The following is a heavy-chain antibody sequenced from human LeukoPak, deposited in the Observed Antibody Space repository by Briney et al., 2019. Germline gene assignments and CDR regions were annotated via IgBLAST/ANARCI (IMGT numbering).Heavy chain of an antibody. CDR1: GGSFSGYY. Sequence: SETLSLTCAVYGGSFSGYYWSWIRQPPGKGLEWIGEINHSGSTNYNPSLKSRVTISVDTSKNQFSLKLSSVTAADTAVYYCARVEVLWFGELGAFDYWGQGTLVTVSS. CDR3: ARVEVLWFGELGAFDY. J-gene: IGHJ4*02. CDR2: INHSGST. D-gene: IGHD3-10*01. V-gene: IGHV4-34*01.